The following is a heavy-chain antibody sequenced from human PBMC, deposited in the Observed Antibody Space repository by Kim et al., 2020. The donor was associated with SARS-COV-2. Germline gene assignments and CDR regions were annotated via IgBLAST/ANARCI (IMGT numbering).Heavy chain of an antibody. CDR1: GGSISSGGYY. V-gene: IGHV4-31*03. J-gene: IGHJ5*02. CDR3: ARWGTVWAAAGKENWFDP. Sequence: SETLSLTCTVSGGSISSGGYYWSWIRQHPGKGLEWIGYIYYSGSTYYNPSLKSRVTISVDTSKNQFSLKLSSVTAADTAVYYCARWGTVWAAAGKENWFDPWGQGTLVTVSS. D-gene: IGHD6-13*01. CDR2: IYYSGST.